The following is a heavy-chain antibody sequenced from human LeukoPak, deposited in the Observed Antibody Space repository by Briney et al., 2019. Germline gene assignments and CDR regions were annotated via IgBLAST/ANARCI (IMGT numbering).Heavy chain of an antibody. Sequence: PSETLSLTCAVYGGSFSGYYWSWIRQPPGKGLEWIGEINHSGSTNYNPSLKSRVTISVDTSKNQFSLKLSSVTAADTAVYYCASRVSRQQLVLRGFDTWGQGTMVTVSS. CDR2: INHSGST. V-gene: IGHV4-34*01. CDR1: GGSFSGYY. D-gene: IGHD6-13*01. CDR3: ASRVSRQQLVLRGFDT. J-gene: IGHJ3*02.